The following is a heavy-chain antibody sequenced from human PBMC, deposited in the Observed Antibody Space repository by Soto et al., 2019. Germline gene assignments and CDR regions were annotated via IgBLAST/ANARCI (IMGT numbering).Heavy chain of an antibody. CDR1: GGSISSGDYY. CDR3: ARDRYSSGSVDY. CDR2: IYYSGST. Sequence: SETLSLTCTVSGGSISSGDYYWSWIRQPPGKGLEWIGYIYYSGSTYYNPSLKSRVTIPVDTSKNQFSLKLSSVTAADTAVYYCARDRYSSGSVDYWGQGTLVTVSS. V-gene: IGHV4-30-4*01. J-gene: IGHJ4*02. D-gene: IGHD6-25*01.